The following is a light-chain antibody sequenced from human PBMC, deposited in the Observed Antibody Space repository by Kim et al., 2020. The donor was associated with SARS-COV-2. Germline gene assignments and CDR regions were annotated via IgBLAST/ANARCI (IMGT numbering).Light chain of an antibody. CDR3: QQDATSPET. Sequence: ENVLTQSPGTLSLSPGERATLSCRASQSVSSNFLAWYQQKAGQAPRLVIYSASSRASGIPDRFSGSGSGTDFTLTISTLEPEDFAVYYYQQDATSPETFGQGTKVDIK. CDR1: QSVSSNF. V-gene: IGKV3-20*01. CDR2: SAS. J-gene: IGKJ1*01.